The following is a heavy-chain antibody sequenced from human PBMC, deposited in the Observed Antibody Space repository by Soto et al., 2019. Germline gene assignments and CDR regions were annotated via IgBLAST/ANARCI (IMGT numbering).Heavy chain of an antibody. Sequence: QVHLQQWGAGLLKPSETLSLTCAVYGGSFSGYYWSWIRQPPGKGLEWIGEINHSGYTNYNPSLKSLVTISADTSKNQFSLKLTSVTAADTAVYYCATALRVALNFFGLVPSFDDWCQGTRVSVSS. CDR3: ATALRVALNFFGLVPSFDD. CDR1: GGSFSGYY. V-gene: IGHV4-34*01. J-gene: IGHJ4*02. D-gene: IGHD3-3*01. CDR2: INHSGYT.